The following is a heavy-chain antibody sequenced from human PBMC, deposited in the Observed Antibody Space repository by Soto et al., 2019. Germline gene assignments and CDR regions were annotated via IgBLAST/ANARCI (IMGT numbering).Heavy chain of an antibody. D-gene: IGHD3-22*01. Sequence: EVQLLESGGGLVQPGGSPRLSCAASGFTFSSYAMSWVRQAPGKGLEWVSAISGSGGSTYYADSVKGRFTISRDNSKNTLYLQMNSLRAEDTAVYYCAKDQGWLGTFDYWGQGTLVTVSS. V-gene: IGHV3-23*01. CDR2: ISGSGGST. CDR1: GFTFSSYA. CDR3: AKDQGWLGTFDY. J-gene: IGHJ4*02.